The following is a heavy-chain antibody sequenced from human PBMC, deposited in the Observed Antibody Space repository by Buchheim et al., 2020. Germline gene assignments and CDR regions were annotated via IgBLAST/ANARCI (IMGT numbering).Heavy chain of an antibody. CDR1: GFTFSSYW. V-gene: IGHV3-74*01. CDR3: ARDLYYYDSSGYFIPSGRPEIYYYYYGMDV. J-gene: IGHJ6*02. D-gene: IGHD3-22*01. Sequence: EVQLVESGGGLVQPGGSLRLSCAASGFTFSSYWMHWVRQAPGKGLVWVSRINSDGSSTSYADSVKGRFTISRDNAKNTLYLQMNSLRAEDTAVYYCARDLYYYDSSGYFIPSGRPEIYYYYYGMDVWGQGTT. CDR2: INSDGSST.